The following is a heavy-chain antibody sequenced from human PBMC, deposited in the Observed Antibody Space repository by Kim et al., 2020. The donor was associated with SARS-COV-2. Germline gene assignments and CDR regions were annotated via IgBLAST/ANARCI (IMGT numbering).Heavy chain of an antibody. CDR2: ISSSGGTI. J-gene: IGHJ4*02. CDR3: ARVRSGYYHDS. Sequence: GGSLRLSCAASGFTFSGYSMNWVRQAPGKGLEWVSYISSSGGTISYADSVRGRFTISRDNAKNSLYLQMNSLRADDTAVYYCARVRSGYYHDSWGQGTLV. V-gene: IGHV3-48*04. D-gene: IGHD3-22*01. CDR1: GFTFSGYS.